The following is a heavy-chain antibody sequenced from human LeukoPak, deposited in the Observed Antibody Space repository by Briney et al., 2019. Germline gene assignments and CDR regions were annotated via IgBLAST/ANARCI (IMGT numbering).Heavy chain of an antibody. CDR3: AKTAYEMLTGYFQPNWFDP. Sequence: GASVKVSCRASAYAFTKYGISWVRQAPGPGLEWMGLISGYNGNTKKAQKFQGRVIMTTDTSTSTAYMELRSLRSDDTAVYYCAKTAYEMLTGYFQPNWFDPWGQGTLVTVSS. D-gene: IGHD3-9*01. CDR2: ISGYNGNT. J-gene: IGHJ5*02. CDR1: AYAFTKYG. V-gene: IGHV1-18*01.